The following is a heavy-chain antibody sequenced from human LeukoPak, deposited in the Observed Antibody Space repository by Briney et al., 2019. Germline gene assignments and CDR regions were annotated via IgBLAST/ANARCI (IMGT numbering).Heavy chain of an antibody. CDR3: ARKKSVYRSSSSTYYYMDV. V-gene: IGHV3-30*02. Sequence: PGGSLRLSCAASGFTFSSYAMHWVRQAPGKGLEWVAFIRHDGSDKYYADSVKGRFTISRDNSKSTLYLQMNSLRAEDTAVYHCARKKSVYRSSSSTYYYMDVWGKGTTVTVSS. CDR1: GFTFSSYA. D-gene: IGHD6-6*01. J-gene: IGHJ6*03. CDR2: IRHDGSDK.